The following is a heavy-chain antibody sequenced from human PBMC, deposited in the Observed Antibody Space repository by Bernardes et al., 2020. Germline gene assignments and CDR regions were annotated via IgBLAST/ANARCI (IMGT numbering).Heavy chain of an antibody. CDR2: INHSGST. J-gene: IGHJ1*01. CDR3: ARGAGIAAAGSFAPFQH. CDR1: GGSFSGYY. Sequence: SETLSLTCAVYGGSFSGYYWSWIRQPPGKGLEWIGEINHSGSTNYNPSLKSRVTISVDTSKNQFSLKLSSVTAADTAVYYCARGAGIAAAGSFAPFQHWGQGTLVTVSS. V-gene: IGHV4-34*01. D-gene: IGHD6-13*01.